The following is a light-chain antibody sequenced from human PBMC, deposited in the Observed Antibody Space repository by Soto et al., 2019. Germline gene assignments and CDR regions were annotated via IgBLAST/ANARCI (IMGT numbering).Light chain of an antibody. CDR3: CSYAGSNTFVV. Sequence: QSVLTQPASVSGSPGQSITISCTGTSSDVGNYNLVSWYQQHPGKAPKFMIYEGSKRPSGVSIRFSGSKSGNTASLTISGLQAEDEADYYCCSYAGSNTFVVFGGGTKLTVL. J-gene: IGLJ2*01. CDR1: SSDVGNYNL. V-gene: IGLV2-23*01. CDR2: EGS.